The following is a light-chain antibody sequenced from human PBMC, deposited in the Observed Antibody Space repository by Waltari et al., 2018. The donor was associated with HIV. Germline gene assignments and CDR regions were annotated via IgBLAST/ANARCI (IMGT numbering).Light chain of an antibody. V-gene: IGKV3-11*01. Sequence: EIVLTQSPVTLSLSPGERADLPCRASQSVGYFLAWYQQKPGQAPRLLIYAASKRAAGTPARFSGSGSKTNFTLTISALEPEDFVVYYCQQRINWPLTFGGGTRVEI. J-gene: IGKJ4*01. CDR2: AAS. CDR3: QQRINWPLT. CDR1: QSVGYF.